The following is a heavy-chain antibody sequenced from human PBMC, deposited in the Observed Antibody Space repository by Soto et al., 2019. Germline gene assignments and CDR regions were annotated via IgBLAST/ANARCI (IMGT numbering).Heavy chain of an antibody. D-gene: IGHD3-22*01. CDR2: IYWDDDK. CDR3: AHLTDDSSGHYGMDV. Sequence: QITLKESGPTLVKPTQTLTLTCTFSGFSLSTSGVGVGWIRQPPGKALEWLALIYWDDDKRYRPSLKSRLTITKDTSTNQVVLTMTTMDAVDTATSYCAHLTDDSSGHYGMDVWGQGTTVTVSS. J-gene: IGHJ6*02. V-gene: IGHV2-5*02. CDR1: GFSLSTSGVG.